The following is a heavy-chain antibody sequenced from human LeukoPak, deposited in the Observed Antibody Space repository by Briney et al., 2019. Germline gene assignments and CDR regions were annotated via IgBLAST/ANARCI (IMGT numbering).Heavy chain of an antibody. D-gene: IGHD6-13*01. CDR2: INPNSGGT. CDR3: ASCIAAAGTWWYFDL. V-gene: IGHV1-2*02. J-gene: IGHJ2*01. CDR1: GYTXTGYY. Sequence: ASVKVSCKASGYTXTGYYMHGVRQAPGQGLEWMGWINPNSGGTNYAQKFQGRVTMTRDTSISTAYMELSRLRSDDTAVYYCASCIAAAGTWWYFDLWGRGTLVTVSS.